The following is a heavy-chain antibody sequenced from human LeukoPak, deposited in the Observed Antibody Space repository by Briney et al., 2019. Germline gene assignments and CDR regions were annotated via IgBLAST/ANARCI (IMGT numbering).Heavy chain of an antibody. D-gene: IGHD2-2*01. CDR3: ARSSTSRKNYYYYGMDV. CDR2: IYHSGST. V-gene: IGHV4-30-2*01. J-gene: IGHJ6*02. Sequence: SQTLSLTCAVSGGTISSGGYSWSWIRQPPGKGLEWIGYIYHSGSTYYNPSLKSRVTISVDRSKNQFSLKLSSVTAADTAVYYCARSSTSRKNYYYYGMDVWGQETTVTVSS. CDR1: GGTISSGGYS.